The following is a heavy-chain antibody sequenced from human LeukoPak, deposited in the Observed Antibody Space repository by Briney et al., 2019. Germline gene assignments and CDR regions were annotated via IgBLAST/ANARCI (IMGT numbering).Heavy chain of an antibody. CDR1: GGSFSGYY. V-gene: IGHV4-34*01. CDR3: ARDRRIAAAALSDAFDI. Sequence: PSETLSLTCAVYGGSFSGYYWSWIRQPPGKGLEWIGEIYHSGSTNYNPSLKSRVTISVDKSKNQFSLKLSSVTAADTAVYYCARDRRIAAAALSDAFDIWGQGTMVTVSS. J-gene: IGHJ3*02. D-gene: IGHD6-13*01. CDR2: IYHSGST.